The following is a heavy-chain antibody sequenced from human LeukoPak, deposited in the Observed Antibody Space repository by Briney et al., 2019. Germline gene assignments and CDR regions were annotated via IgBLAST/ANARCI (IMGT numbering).Heavy chain of an antibody. D-gene: IGHD4-17*01. CDR1: GFSFSSYA. CDR3: VKSGPDFGDLPSEYYFDF. V-gene: IGHV3-33*06. Sequence: GGSLRPSCAASGFSFSSYAMHWVRQAPGKGLEGVAVIWYDGSNQYYADSVRGRFTISRDNSKNTLHLQMNSLRAEDTAAYYCVKSGPDFGDLPSEYYFDFWGQGTLVTVSS. CDR2: IWYDGSNQ. J-gene: IGHJ4*02.